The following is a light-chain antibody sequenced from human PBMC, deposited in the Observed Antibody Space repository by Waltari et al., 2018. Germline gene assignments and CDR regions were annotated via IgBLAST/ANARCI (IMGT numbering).Light chain of an antibody. CDR3: QHYLRLPVT. V-gene: IGKV3-20*01. CDR1: QSVSRA. J-gene: IGKJ1*01. Sequence: CRASQSVSRALAREQQKPGQTPRLLIYGATSRATGSPDRFSGSGSGTDFSLTISRLEAEDFAVYYCQHYLRLPVTFGQGTKVENK. CDR2: GAT.